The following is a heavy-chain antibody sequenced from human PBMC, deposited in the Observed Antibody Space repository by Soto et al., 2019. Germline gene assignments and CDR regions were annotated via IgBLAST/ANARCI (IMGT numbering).Heavy chain of an antibody. D-gene: IGHD2-15*01. CDR3: AKDRIPDGIYSFKS. Sequence: GGALRLACVAPGFSFSDYSMSWVRHAPGKGLEWVSFIDLSGTTTYYSDSVKGRFTISKDRSRKTVFLQMNSLRVEDTAIYYCAKDRIPDGIYSFKSWGQGVLVTVSS. J-gene: IGHJ5*02. CDR2: IDLSGTTT. CDR1: GFSFSDYS. V-gene: IGHV3-23*03.